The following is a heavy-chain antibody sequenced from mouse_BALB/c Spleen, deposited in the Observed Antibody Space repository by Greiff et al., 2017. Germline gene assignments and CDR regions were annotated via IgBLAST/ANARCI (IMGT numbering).Heavy chain of an antibody. Sequence: EVKLMESGAELVKPGASVKLSCTASGFNIKDSYMHWVQQRPEQGLEWIGRIDPANGNTNYDPKFQGKATITADTSSNTAYLQLSSLTSEDTAVYYCARELLRSYYAMDYWGQGTSVTVSS. CDR3: ARELLRSYYAMDY. CDR2: IDPANGNT. D-gene: IGHD1-1*01. CDR1: GFNIKDSY. J-gene: IGHJ4*01. V-gene: IGHV14-3*02.